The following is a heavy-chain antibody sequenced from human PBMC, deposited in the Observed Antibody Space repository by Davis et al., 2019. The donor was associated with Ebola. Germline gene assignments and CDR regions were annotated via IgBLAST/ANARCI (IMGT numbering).Heavy chain of an antibody. CDR2: LNAGTGNT. D-gene: IGHD1-1*01. CDR1: GYIFTSYA. CDR3: ARAQFPTTSDH. Sequence: ASVKVSCKASGYIFTSYAMHWVRQTPGQGLEWMGWLNAGTGNTKYSQKFQDRVTFTWDTSASTAYMELSSLRSEDTAVYYCARAQFPTTSDHWGQGTLVTVSS. V-gene: IGHV1-3*01. J-gene: IGHJ4*02.